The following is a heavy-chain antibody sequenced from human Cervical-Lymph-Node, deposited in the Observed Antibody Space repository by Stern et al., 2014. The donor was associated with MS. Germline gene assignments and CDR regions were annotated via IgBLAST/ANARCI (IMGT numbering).Heavy chain of an antibody. V-gene: IGHV3-9*01. Sequence: EVQLVQSGGGLVQPGRSLRLSCAASGFTFDDYAMHWVRQAPGKGLEWVSGLSWDSDNIGYADSVKGRFTISRDNAKSSLYLHLNSLRPEDTALYYCTKAYWKQLWASHFDLWGRGTLVTVSS. D-gene: IGHD5-18*01. CDR1: GFTFDDYA. CDR2: LSWDSDNI. J-gene: IGHJ2*01. CDR3: TKAYWKQLWASHFDL.